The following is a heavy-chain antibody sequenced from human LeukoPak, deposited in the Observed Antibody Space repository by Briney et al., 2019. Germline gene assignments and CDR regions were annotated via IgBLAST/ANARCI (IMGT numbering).Heavy chain of an antibody. CDR2: INNDGSST. J-gene: IGHJ4*02. V-gene: IGHV3-74*01. D-gene: IGHD4-23*01. CDR3: ARDGASTVDFDY. CDR1: GFTFSTYW. Sequence: GSLRLSCAASGFTFSTYWMHWVRQAPGKGLVWVSRINNDGSSTTYADSVKGRFTISRDNVKNTLYLQMNSLRVEDTAVYYCARDGASTVDFDYWGQGTLVTVSS.